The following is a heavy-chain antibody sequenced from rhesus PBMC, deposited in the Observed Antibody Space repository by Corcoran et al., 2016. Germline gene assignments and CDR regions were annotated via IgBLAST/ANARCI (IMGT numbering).Heavy chain of an antibody. J-gene: IGHJ6*01. CDR2: NYSNSEIT. CDR1: GGSISRGYYY. Sequence: QVQLQESGPGVVKPSETLSLTCAVSGGSISRGYYYGSWIRQPPGKGLGWIGGNYSNSEITNYTPSLKSRVTISKDTSKNQFSLKLSSVTAADTAVYYCARRGSCTSTTCYAGGLDSWGQGVVVTVSS. CDR3: ARRGSCTSTTCYAGGLDS. D-gene: IGHD2-2*01. V-gene: IGHV4S12*01.